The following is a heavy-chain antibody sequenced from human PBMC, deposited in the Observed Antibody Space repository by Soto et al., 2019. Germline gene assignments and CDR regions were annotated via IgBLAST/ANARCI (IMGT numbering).Heavy chain of an antibody. Sequence: QVQLVQSGAVVKKPGSSVEVSCKASGGTFNGYGISWVRQAPGQGLEWMGGTVPVLDTSKYAPRFQGRVTITADTSTSTDYMERSSVRSEDTAIYFCARGVSNSGAYYTGPSAYDLWGQGTLVIVSS. CDR1: GGTFNGYG. J-gene: IGHJ3*01. V-gene: IGHV1-69*06. CDR2: TVPVLDTS. D-gene: IGHD3-10*01. CDR3: ARGVSNSGAYYTGPSAYDL.